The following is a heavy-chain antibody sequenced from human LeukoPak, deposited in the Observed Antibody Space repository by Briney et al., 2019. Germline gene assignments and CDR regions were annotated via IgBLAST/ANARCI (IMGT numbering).Heavy chain of an antibody. Sequence: SETLSLTCTVSGGSISSTSYYWGWIRQPPGKGLEWIGNIYYSGSTYYSPSLNSRLTMSVDTSRNHFSLKLSSVTAADTAVYYCARSVLGYSYGLHIDYWGQGTLVTVSS. CDR2: IYYSGST. CDR3: ARSVLGYSYGLHIDY. CDR1: GGSISSTSYY. V-gene: IGHV4-39*01. D-gene: IGHD5-18*01. J-gene: IGHJ4*02.